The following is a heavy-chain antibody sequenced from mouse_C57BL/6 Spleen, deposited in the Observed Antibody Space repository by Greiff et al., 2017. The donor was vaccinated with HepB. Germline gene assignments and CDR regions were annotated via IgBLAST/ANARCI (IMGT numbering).Heavy chain of an antibody. CDR1: GFTFSDYY. D-gene: IGHD1-1*01. J-gene: IGHJ3*01. CDR3: ARDGNYGSPFAY. V-gene: IGHV5-16*01. CDR2: INYDGSST. Sequence: EVKLMESEGGLVQPGSSMKLSCTASGFTFSDYYMAWVRQVPEKGLEWVANINYDGSSTYYLDSLKSRFIISRDNAKNILYLQMSSLKSEDTATYYCARDGNYGSPFAYWGQGTLVTVSA.